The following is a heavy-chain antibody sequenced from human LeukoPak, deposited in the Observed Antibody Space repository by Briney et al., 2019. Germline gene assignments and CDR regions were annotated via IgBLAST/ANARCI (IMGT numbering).Heavy chain of an antibody. J-gene: IGHJ4*02. CDR1: GLTFSSYA. CDR3: AKVPAAGTNY. D-gene: IGHD1-1*01. Sequence: PGGSLRLSCAASGLTFSSYAMSWVRQAPGKGLEWVSAISGSGGSKYNPAPVRRGSTISRDNPKNTLYLHMNSLRDDDTAVYSCAKVPAAGTNYWGQGTLVTVSS. V-gene: IGHV3-23*01. CDR2: ISGSGGSK.